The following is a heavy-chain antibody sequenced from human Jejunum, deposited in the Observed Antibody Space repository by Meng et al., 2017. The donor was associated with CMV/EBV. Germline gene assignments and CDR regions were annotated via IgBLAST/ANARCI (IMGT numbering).Heavy chain of an antibody. CDR2: LYYGANT. Sequence: YFWGWIRHPPGKGLEWIGNLYYGANTYYNPPLRSRVSISVDKSTNQFALKVESVTAADTAVYYCARGVHGRFCPGTTCYPVDYWGQGTLVTVSS. J-gene: IGHJ4*02. V-gene: IGHV4-39*06. D-gene: IGHD2-2*01. CDR1: YF. CDR3: ARGVHGRFCPGTTCYPVDY.